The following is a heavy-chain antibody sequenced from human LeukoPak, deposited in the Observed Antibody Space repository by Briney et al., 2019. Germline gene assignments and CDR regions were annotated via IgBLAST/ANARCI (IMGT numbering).Heavy chain of an antibody. CDR3: AREGPQWELLGPIDY. Sequence: PGGSLRLSCAASGFTFSSYSMNWVRQAPGKGLEWVSYISSSSSTIYYADSVKGRFTISRDNAKNSLYLQMNSLRAEDMAVYYCAREGPQWELLGPIDYWGQGTLVTVSP. CDR2: ISSSSSTI. V-gene: IGHV3-48*01. D-gene: IGHD1-26*01. CDR1: GFTFSSYS. J-gene: IGHJ4*02.